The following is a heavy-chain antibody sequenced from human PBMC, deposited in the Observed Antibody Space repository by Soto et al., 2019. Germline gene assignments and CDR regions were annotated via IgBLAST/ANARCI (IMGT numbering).Heavy chain of an antibody. J-gene: IGHJ5*02. CDR2: IYYSGST. D-gene: IGHD6-13*01. Sequence: SETLSLTCTVSGGSISSSSYYWGWIRQPPGKGLEWIGSIYYSGSTYYNPSLKSRVTISVDTSKNQFSLKLSSVTAADTAVYYCARHEEQQLANWFDPWGQGTLVTVSS. CDR1: GGSISSSSYY. V-gene: IGHV4-39*01. CDR3: ARHEEQQLANWFDP.